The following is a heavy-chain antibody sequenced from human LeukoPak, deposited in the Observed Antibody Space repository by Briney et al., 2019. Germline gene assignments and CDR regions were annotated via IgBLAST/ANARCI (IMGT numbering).Heavy chain of an antibody. CDR3: ARVGPRYDSSGYYYYFDY. Sequence: GGSLRLSCAASGFAFSSYGMHWVRQAPGKGLEWVAVIGYDGSNKYYADSVKGRFTISRDNSKNTLYLQMNSLRAEDTAVYYCARVGPRYDSSGYYYYFDYWGQGTLVTVSS. CDR1: GFAFSSYG. V-gene: IGHV3-33*08. J-gene: IGHJ4*02. CDR2: IGYDGSNK. D-gene: IGHD3-22*01.